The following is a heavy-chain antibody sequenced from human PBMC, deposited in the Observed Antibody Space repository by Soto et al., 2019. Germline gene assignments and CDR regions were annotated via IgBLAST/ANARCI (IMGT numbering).Heavy chain of an antibody. Sequence: EHLLESGGDLVQPGGSLRLSCVVSGFSFRTYAMAWVRQAPGRGLKGVAGISRNGDTVYYADYVKGRFTISRDNSKNTLNLQMESLRGDDTAVYFCAKDPNSSAFYFYMDVWGKGTTVTVSS. D-gene: IGHD3-22*01. CDR2: ISRNGDTV. J-gene: IGHJ6*03. CDR3: AKDPNSSAFYFYMDV. V-gene: IGHV3-23*01. CDR1: GFSFRTYA.